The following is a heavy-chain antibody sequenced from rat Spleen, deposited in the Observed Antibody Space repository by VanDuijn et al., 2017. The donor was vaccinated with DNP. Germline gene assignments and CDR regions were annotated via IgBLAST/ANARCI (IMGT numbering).Heavy chain of an antibody. D-gene: IGHD1-6*01. J-gene: IGHJ2*01. CDR1: GFTFSDYA. CDR2: IIYDGSGT. V-gene: IGHV5S10*01. Sequence: EVQLVESGGGLVQPGNSLKLSCAASGFTFSDYAMAWVRQSPKKGLEWVATIIYDGSGTYYRDSVKGRFTISRDNAKSTLYLQVDSLRSEDTATYYCATLMYATDYYYFHYWGQGVMVTVSS. CDR3: ATLMYATDYYYFHY.